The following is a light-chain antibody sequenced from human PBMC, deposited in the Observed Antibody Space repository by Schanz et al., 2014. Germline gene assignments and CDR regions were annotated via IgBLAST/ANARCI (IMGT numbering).Light chain of an antibody. CDR3: SSYTTSSAVV. Sequence: QSVLTQPASVSGSPGQSITISCTGTSSDIGGRAYVSWYQQRPGKAPQLILYDVNSRPSGVSNRFSGSKSGNTASLTISGLQAEDEADYYCSSYTTSSAVVFGGGTKLTVL. J-gene: IGLJ2*01. CDR1: SSDIGGRAY. V-gene: IGLV2-14*01. CDR2: DVN.